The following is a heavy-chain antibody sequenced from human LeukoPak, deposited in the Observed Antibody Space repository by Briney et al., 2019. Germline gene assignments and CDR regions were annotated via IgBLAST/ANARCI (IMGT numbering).Heavy chain of an antibody. D-gene: IGHD1-7*01. CDR3: SRWNFAFDI. V-gene: IGHV3-7*01. CDR2: IKQDGNEK. Sequence: GGSLRLSCAASTFTLSTYYMGWVRQAPGKGLEWVANIKQDGNEKYYVDSVKGRFTISRDNAKNSLYLQMNSLRAEDTAIYYCSRWNFAFDIWGQGTMVTVSS. CDR1: TFTLSTYY. J-gene: IGHJ3*02.